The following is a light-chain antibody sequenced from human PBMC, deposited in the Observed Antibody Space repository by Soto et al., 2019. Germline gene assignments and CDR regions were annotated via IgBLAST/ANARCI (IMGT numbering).Light chain of an antibody. V-gene: IGKV3-15*01. CDR3: QQYTAWPLT. CDR2: AAS. Sequence: IVMTQSPATLSVSPGERGTLSCRASQTVYNNLAWYQQKPGQAPRLLIYAASTRATGFPARFSGSGFGTEFTLTTSRLQPEDFEFYYCQQYTAWPLTSGGGPKGELK. CDR1: QTVYNN. J-gene: IGKJ4*01.